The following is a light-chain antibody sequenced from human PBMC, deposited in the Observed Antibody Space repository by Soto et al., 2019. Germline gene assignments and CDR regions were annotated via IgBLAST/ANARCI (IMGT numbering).Light chain of an antibody. CDR1: QSVDSTY. V-gene: IGKV3-20*01. J-gene: IGKJ1*01. CDR2: GAS. Sequence: EVVLTQSPGTLSLSPGQRATLSCRASQSVDSTYLAWYQQKPGQAPRLLIYGASTRATGIPDRFSGSGSGTDFTLTISRLEPEDFAVYYCQQSGTSGTFGQGTKVEI. CDR3: QQSGTSGT.